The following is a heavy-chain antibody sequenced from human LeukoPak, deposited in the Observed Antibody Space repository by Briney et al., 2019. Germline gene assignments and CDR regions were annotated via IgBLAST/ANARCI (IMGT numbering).Heavy chain of an antibody. Sequence: SETLSLTCTVSGGSISSGNYYWSWIRQPAGKGLEWIGRIYTTGGSGSTNYNPSLRGRVTISVDTSKNQFSLKLNSVTAADTAVYYCARYSSSSSPFDYWGQGTLVTVSS. V-gene: IGHV4-61*02. J-gene: IGHJ4*02. CDR3: ARYSSSSSPFDY. D-gene: IGHD6-13*01. CDR2: IYTTGGSGST. CDR1: GGSISSGNYY.